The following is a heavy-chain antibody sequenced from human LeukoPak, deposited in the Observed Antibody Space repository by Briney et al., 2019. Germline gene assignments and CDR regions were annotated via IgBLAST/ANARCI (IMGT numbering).Heavy chain of an antibody. D-gene: IGHD3-22*01. CDR3: ARDNSSGYRPFY. J-gene: IGHJ4*02. CDR2: INPSGGST. CDR1: GYTFTSYS. V-gene: IGHV1-46*03. Sequence: ASVKVSCKASGYTFTSYSMHWVRQAPGQGLEWMGIINPSGGSTSYAQKFQGRVTMARNTSTSTVYMELSSLRSEDTAVYYCARDNSSGYRPFYWGQGTLVTVSS.